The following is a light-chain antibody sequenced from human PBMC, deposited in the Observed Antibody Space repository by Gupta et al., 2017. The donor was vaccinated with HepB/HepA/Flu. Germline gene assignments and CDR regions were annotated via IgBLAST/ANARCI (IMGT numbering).Light chain of an antibody. CDR1: QSISVN. CDR2: GAS. J-gene: IGKJ5*01. Sequence: EIVMTPSPATLSGSPGERATLSCRASQSISVNLAWYHQKPGQAPKLLIYGASTRATGIPARFSGSGSGTEFTLTISSLQSEDFAVYYCQQYNNWPRTFGQGTRLEIK. CDR3: QQYNNWPRT. V-gene: IGKV3-15*01.